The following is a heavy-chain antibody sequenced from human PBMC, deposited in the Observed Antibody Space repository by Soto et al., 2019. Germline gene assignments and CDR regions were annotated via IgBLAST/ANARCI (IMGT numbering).Heavy chain of an antibody. D-gene: IGHD3-10*01. J-gene: IGHJ3*02. Sequence: QVQLQESGPGLVKPSETLSLTCTVSGGSISSYYWSWIRQPPGKGLEWIGYIYYSGSTNYNPSLKSRVNISVDTSKNQSSLTLSSVTAADTAVYYCARVWGGAFDIWGQGTMVTVSS. V-gene: IGHV4-59*01. CDR1: GGSISSYY. CDR3: ARVWGGAFDI. CDR2: IYYSGST.